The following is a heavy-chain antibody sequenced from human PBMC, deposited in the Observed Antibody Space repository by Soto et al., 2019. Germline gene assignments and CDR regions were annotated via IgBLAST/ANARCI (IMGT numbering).Heavy chain of an antibody. CDR2: ISYDGSNK. CDR3: AKDRRDTAMTPGGY. D-gene: IGHD5-18*01. Sequence: PGGSLRLSCAASGFTFGSYGMHWVRQAPGKGLEWVAVISYDGSNKYYADSVKGRFTISRDNSKNTLYLQMNSLRAEDTAVYYCAKDRRDTAMTPGGYWGQGTLVTVSS. CDR1: GFTFGSYG. J-gene: IGHJ4*02. V-gene: IGHV3-30*18.